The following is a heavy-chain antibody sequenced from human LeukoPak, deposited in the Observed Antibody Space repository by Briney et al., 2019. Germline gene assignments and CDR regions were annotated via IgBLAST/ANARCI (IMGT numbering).Heavy chain of an antibody. Sequence: ASVKVSCKASGYTFTSYGISWVRQAPGQGLEWMGWISAYSGSTNHAQKLQGRVTVTTDTSTSTAYMELRSLRSDDTAVYYCARDLSPYCSSTSWTRCRYYGMDVWGQGTTVTVSS. D-gene: IGHD2-2*01. CDR2: ISAYSGST. CDR3: ARDLSPYCSSTSWTRCRYYGMDV. CDR1: GYTFTSYG. V-gene: IGHV1-18*01. J-gene: IGHJ6*02.